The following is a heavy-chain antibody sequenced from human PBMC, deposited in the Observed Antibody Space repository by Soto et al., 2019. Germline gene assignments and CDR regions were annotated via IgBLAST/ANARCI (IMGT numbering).Heavy chain of an antibody. Sequence: PSETLSLTCRVSGDSISDTIYYWGWIRQPPGKGLEWIGYIYYSGSTNYNPSLKSRVTISVDTSKNQFSLKLSSVTAADTAVYYCARVIVVVPAASNWFDPWGQGTLVTVSS. D-gene: IGHD2-2*01. CDR1: GDSISDTIYY. J-gene: IGHJ5*02. V-gene: IGHV4-61*05. CDR3: ARVIVVVPAASNWFDP. CDR2: IYYSGST.